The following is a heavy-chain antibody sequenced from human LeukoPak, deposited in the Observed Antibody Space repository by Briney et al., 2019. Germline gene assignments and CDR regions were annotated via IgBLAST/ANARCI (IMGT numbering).Heavy chain of an antibody. V-gene: IGHV4-4*02. CDR3: ARAQVVGPTPYCYHGMDV. CDR2: IYHSGST. Sequence: SETLSLTCAVSGGSISSTNWWSWVRQSPGRGLEWIGEIYHSGSTYYNPSLKSRITISVNKSKDQFSLKLSSVTAADTAVYYCARAQVVGPTPYCYHGMDVWGQGTTVTVSS. J-gene: IGHJ6*02. D-gene: IGHD2-15*01. CDR1: GGSISSTNW.